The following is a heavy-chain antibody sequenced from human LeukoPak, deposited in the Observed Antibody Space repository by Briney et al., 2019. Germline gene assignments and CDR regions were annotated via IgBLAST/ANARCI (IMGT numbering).Heavy chain of an antibody. J-gene: IGHJ3*02. CDR2: IWYGGSNK. Sequence: GGSLRLSCAASGFTFSSYGMHWVRQAPGKGLEWVAVIWYGGSNKYYADSVKGRFTISRDNSKNTLYLQMNSLRAEDTAVYYCAKDAVRYYYGSGSYYDGEYFDIWGQGTMVTVSS. CDR3: AKDAVRYYYGSGSYYDGEYFDI. D-gene: IGHD3-10*01. CDR1: GFTFSSYG. V-gene: IGHV3-30*02.